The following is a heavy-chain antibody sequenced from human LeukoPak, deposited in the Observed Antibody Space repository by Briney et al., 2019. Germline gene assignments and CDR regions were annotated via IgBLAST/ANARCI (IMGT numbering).Heavy chain of an antibody. CDR3: ARYSGPSNWFDP. D-gene: IGHD1-26*01. Sequence: SETLSLTCTVSGGSISNYYWSWIRQPPGQGLEWIGYIYYSESANYNPSLKSRVTISVATSKIQFSLKLTSVTAADTAVYYCARYSGPSNWFDPWGQGTLVTVSS. V-gene: IGHV4-59*01. J-gene: IGHJ5*02. CDR1: GGSISNYY. CDR2: IYYSESA.